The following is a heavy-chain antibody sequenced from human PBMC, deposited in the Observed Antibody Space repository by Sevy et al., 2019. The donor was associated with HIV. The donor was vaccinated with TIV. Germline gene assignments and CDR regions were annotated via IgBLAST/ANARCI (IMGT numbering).Heavy chain of an antibody. V-gene: IGHV3-73*01. Sequence: GGSLRLSCAASGFTFSGSAMHWVRQASGKGLEWVGRIRSKANSYATAYAASVKGRSTISGDDSKNTAYLQMNSLKTDDTAVYYCTSEYSTSVCMDVWGKGTTVTVSS. J-gene: IGHJ6*03. CDR2: IRSKANSYAT. D-gene: IGHD6-6*01. CDR1: GFTFSGSA. CDR3: TSEYSTSVCMDV.